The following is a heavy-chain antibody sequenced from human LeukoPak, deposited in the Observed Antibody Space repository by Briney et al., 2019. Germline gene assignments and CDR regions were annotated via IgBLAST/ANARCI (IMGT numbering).Heavy chain of an antibody. CDR3: ARSGKGYIDWFDP. CDR2: IYYSGST. J-gene: IGHJ5*02. CDR1: GGSISSYY. V-gene: IGHV4-59*01. D-gene: IGHD1-1*01. Sequence: SETLCLTCTVSGGSISSYYWSWIRQPRGKGLEWIGYIYYSGSTNYNPSLKSRVTISVDTSKNQFPLKLSSVTAAGTAVYYCARSGKGYIDWFDPWGQGTLVTVSS.